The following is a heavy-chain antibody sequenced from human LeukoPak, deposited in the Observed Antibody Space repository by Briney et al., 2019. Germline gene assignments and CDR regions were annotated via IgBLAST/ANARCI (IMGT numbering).Heavy chain of an antibody. CDR3: AKYSGGSYYNWLDP. V-gene: IGHV4-4*07. J-gene: IGHJ5*02. CDR1: GGSISSNY. Sequence: SETLSLTCTVSGGSISSNYWTWIRLPAGKGLEWIGRIYSSGSTNYNPSLNSRVTMSVDTSKNQFSLKLNSVTAADTAVYYCAKYSGGSYYNWLDPWGQGTLATVSS. CDR2: IYSSGST. D-gene: IGHD1-26*01.